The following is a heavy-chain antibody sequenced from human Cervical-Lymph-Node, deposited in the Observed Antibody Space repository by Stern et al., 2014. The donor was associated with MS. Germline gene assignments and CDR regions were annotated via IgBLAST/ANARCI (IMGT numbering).Heavy chain of an antibody. CDR1: GFTFSAYT. CDR2: IISSGRFI. CDR3: ARGKEGRWSK. Sequence: EVQLEESGGGLVKPGESLRLTCSGSGFTFSAYTMTWVRQAPGKGLEWVSSIISSGRFIHYTDSVKGRFTISRDNANNSVFLQMNGLRTDDTALYYCARGKEGRWSKWGQGTLVTVSS. J-gene: IGHJ4*02. V-gene: IGHV3-21*01. D-gene: IGHD4-23*01.